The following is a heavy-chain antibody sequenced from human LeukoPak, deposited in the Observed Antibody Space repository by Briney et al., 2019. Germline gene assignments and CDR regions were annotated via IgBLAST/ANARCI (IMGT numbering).Heavy chain of an antibody. V-gene: IGHV3-23*01. CDR3: ARAAYSSTWYSRYFDL. CDR1: GFTFRSYA. D-gene: IGHD6-13*01. CDR2: ISGRGGST. Sequence: GGSLRLSCAASGFTFRSYAMRWVGQAPGKGGEWGAAISGRGGSTYYADPAKGRFTISTANAQNTLYLQMISLRAGDTAVYYCARAAYSSTWYSRYFDLWGRGTLVTVSS. J-gene: IGHJ2*01.